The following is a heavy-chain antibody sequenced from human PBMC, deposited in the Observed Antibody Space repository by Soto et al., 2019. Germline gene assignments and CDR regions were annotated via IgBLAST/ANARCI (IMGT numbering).Heavy chain of an antibody. V-gene: IGHV5-51*01. CDR3: ARVGPGGYYYYYGMDV. Sequence: PGESLKISCKGSGYSFTSYWIGWVRQMPGKGPEWMGIIYPGDSDTRYSPSFQGQVTISADKSISTAYLRWSSLKASDTAMYYCARVGPGGYYYYYGMDVWGQGTTVTVSS. J-gene: IGHJ6*02. CDR2: IYPGDSDT. CDR1: GYSFTSYW. D-gene: IGHD1-26*01.